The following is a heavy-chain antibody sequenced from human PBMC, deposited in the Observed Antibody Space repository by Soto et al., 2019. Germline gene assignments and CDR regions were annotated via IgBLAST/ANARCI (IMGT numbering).Heavy chain of an antibody. J-gene: IGHJ4*02. D-gene: IGHD3-10*01. CDR3: ARGSHTDYSGSGSYYSFADS. CDR1: GGSISSGGYY. Sequence: QVQLQESGPGLVKPSQTLSLTCTVSGGSISSGGYYWNWIRQHPGKGLEWIGYIYYSGSTYYNPSLNSRVTISVDTSKTQFSLTLSSVTAADTAVYYCARGSHTDYSGSGSYYSFADSWGQGTLVTVSS. V-gene: IGHV4-31*03. CDR2: IYYSGST.